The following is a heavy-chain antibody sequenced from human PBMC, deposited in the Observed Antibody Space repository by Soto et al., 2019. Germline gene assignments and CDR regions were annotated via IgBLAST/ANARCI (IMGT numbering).Heavy chain of an antibody. J-gene: IGHJ6*02. V-gene: IGHV5-51*01. CDR1: GYSFTSYW. D-gene: IGHD6-13*01. CDR3: ARHGSSLPGGPIYGMDV. Sequence: GESLKISCQGSGYSFTSYWIGWVRQTPGKGLEWMGMIYPGDSDTRYSPSFQGQVTISADKSISAAFLQWSSLKASDTAMYYRARHGSSLPGGPIYGMDVWGQGTTVTVSS. CDR2: IYPGDSDT.